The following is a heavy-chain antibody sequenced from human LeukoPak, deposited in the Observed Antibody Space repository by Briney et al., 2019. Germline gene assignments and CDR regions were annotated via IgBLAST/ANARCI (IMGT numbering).Heavy chain of an antibody. CDR1: RGSIGSGSYF. D-gene: IGHD3-3*01. CDR3: ARASVPGYDFWSGYYTGLFDY. Sequence: SGTLSLTCTVSRGSIGSGSYFWGWIRQPPGKGLEWIGTIFYSGSTYYNPSLKSRVTISVDKSKNQFSLKLSSVTAADTAVYYCARASVPGYDFWSGYYTGLFDYWGQGTLVTVSS. J-gene: IGHJ4*02. CDR2: IFYSGST. V-gene: IGHV4-39*07.